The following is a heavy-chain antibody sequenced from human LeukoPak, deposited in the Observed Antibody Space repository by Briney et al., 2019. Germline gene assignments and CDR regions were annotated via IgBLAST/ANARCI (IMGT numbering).Heavy chain of an antibody. Sequence: ASVKVSCKASGYTFSNYDINWVRQATGQGREWMGWMNPNNGNTGYAEKFQGRVTITRKNSISTAYMEVSSLRSDDTAVYYCARAPTGSYYNFDYWGQGTLVTVSS. V-gene: IGHV1-8*03. CDR2: MNPNNGNT. CDR1: GYTFSNYD. J-gene: IGHJ4*02. D-gene: IGHD3-9*01. CDR3: ARAPTGSYYNFDY.